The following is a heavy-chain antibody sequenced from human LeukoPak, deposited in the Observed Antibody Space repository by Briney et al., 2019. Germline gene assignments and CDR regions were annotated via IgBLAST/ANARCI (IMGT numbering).Heavy chain of an antibody. CDR1: GYTFTSHY. Sequence: ASVKVSCKASGYTFTSHYMHWVRQAPGQGLEWMGIIKPSAGSTSYAQKFQGRVTMTRNTSISTAYMELSSLRSEDTAVYYCASSSRNYYYYYGMDVWGQGTTVTVSS. V-gene: IGHV1-46*01. CDR3: ASSSRNYYYYYGMDV. CDR2: IKPSAGST. J-gene: IGHJ6*02.